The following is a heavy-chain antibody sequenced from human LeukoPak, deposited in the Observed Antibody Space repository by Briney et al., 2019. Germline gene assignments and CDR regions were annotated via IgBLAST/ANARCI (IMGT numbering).Heavy chain of an antibody. CDR2: VYTGGST. Sequence: NPSETLSLTCTVSGGSFTSYYWSWIRQPAGKGLEWIGRVYTGGSTNYNPSLKSRVTMSLDESKNQFSLKLSSVTAADTAVYYCASLPPYYYDSSGYYVWGQGTLVAVSS. CDR1: GGSFTSYY. V-gene: IGHV4-4*07. D-gene: IGHD3-22*01. CDR3: ASLPPYYYDSSGYYV. J-gene: IGHJ4*02.